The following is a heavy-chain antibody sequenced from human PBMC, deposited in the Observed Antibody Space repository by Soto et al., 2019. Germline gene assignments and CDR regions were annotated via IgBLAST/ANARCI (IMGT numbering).Heavy chain of an antibody. D-gene: IGHD7-27*01. Sequence: EVQLLESGGGLVQPGGSLRLSCAVSGFTFTNYALTWVRQAAGKGLEWVSSIGSNGVNTFYADSVKGRFAISRDTSKNTLYVQMNSLRGEDSAVYFCAKGGIGELLGLDYWGQGTLVTVSS. V-gene: IGHV3-23*01. CDR3: AKGGIGELLGLDY. J-gene: IGHJ4*02. CDR2: IGSNGVNT. CDR1: GFTFTNYA.